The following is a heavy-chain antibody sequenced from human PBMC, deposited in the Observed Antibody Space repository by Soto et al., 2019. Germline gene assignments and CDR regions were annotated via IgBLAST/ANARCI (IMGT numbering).Heavy chain of an antibody. V-gene: IGHV4-39*07. J-gene: IGHJ6*02. CDR2: IYYSGST. CDR3: ARAHYGDYGYGMDV. D-gene: IGHD4-17*01. CDR1: GGSITSSSYY. Sequence: SETLSLTCTVSGGSITSSSYYWGWIRQPPGKGLEWIGTIYYSGSTYYNPSLKSRVTISVDTSKDQFSLKLSSVTAADTAVYYCARAHYGDYGYGMDVWGQGTTVTVSS.